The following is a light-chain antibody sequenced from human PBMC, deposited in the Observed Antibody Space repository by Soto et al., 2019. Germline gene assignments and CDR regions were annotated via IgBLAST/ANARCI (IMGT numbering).Light chain of an antibody. CDR3: QQYASGPPFT. V-gene: IGKV3-20*01. CDR1: QSVTSTY. J-gene: IGKJ4*01. Sequence: DIVLTQSPGTLSLSPGEIATLSCRASQSVTSTYLAWYQQKPGQAPRLLIYSASSRATGIPDRFSGSGSGTDFTLTISRLEPEDFAVYYCQQYASGPPFTFGGGTKVEIK. CDR2: SAS.